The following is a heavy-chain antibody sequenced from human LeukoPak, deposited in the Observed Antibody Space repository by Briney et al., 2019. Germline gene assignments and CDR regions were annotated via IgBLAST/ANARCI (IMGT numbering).Heavy chain of an antibody. CDR2: INPNSGCT. CDR1: GYTFTRYY. D-gene: IGHD6-19*01. CDR3: ARAGSSGWYGFGYYYYYYMDV. Sequence: ASVKVSCKASGYTFTRYYMHWVRQAPGQGLEWMGRINPNSGCTNYAQKFQGRVTMTRDTSISTAYMELSRLRSDDTAVYYCARAGSSGWYGFGYYYYYYMDVWGKGTTVTVSS. V-gene: IGHV1-2*06. J-gene: IGHJ6*03.